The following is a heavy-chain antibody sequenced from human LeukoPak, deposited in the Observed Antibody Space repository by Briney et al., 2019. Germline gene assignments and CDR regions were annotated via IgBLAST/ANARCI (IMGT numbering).Heavy chain of an antibody. CDR3: ARIGSGDF. Sequence: GGSLRLSCAASGFTFSNYEMNWVRQAPGKGLEWVSYISSGGSSIYYADSVKGRFTISSDNAKNSLYLQMNSLRAEDTAVYYCARIGSGDFWGQGTLVTVSS. D-gene: IGHD6-19*01. J-gene: IGHJ4*02. V-gene: IGHV3-48*03. CDR2: ISSGGSSI. CDR1: GFTFSNYE.